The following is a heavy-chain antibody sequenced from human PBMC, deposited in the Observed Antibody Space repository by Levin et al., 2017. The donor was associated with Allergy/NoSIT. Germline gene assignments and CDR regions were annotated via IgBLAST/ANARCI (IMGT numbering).Heavy chain of an antibody. J-gene: IGHJ4*02. V-gene: IGHV1-46*01. D-gene: IGHD3-3*01. CDR3: ARSLNGWIFGGADFDY. Sequence: GASVKVSCKASGYTFTSYYMHWVRQAPGQGLEWMGIINPSGGSTSYAQKFQGRVTMTRDTSTSTVYMELSSLRSEDTAVYYCARSLNGWIFGGADFDYWGQGTLVTVSS. CDR1: GYTFTSYY. CDR2: INPSGGST.